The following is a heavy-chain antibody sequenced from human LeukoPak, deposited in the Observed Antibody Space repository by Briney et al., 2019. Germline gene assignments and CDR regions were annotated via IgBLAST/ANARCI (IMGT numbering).Heavy chain of an antibody. CDR3: ARGVFLRSWFDP. CDR2: INHSGST. Sequence: SETLSLTCAVYGGSFSGYYWSWIRQPPGKGLEWIGEINHSGSTNYNPSLKSRVTISVDTSKTQFSLKLSSVTAADTAVYYCARGVFLRSWFDPWGQGTLVTVSS. J-gene: IGHJ5*02. CDR1: GGSFSGYY. D-gene: IGHD2/OR15-2a*01. V-gene: IGHV4-34*01.